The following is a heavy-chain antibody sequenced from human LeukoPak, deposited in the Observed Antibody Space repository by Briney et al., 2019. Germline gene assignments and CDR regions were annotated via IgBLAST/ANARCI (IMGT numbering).Heavy chain of an antibody. CDR2: ISAYNGNT. Sequence: ASVKVSCKASSYTFTSYGISWVRQAPGQGLEWMGWISAYNGNTNYAQKLQGRVTMTTDTSTSTAYMELRSLRSDDTAVYYCAQVVGATMRSDYWGQGTLVTVSS. J-gene: IGHJ4*02. CDR1: SYTFTSYG. CDR3: AQVVGATMRSDY. V-gene: IGHV1-18*01. D-gene: IGHD1-26*01.